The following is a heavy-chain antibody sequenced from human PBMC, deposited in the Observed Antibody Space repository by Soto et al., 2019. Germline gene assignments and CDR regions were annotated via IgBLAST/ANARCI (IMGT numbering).Heavy chain of an antibody. D-gene: IGHD3-16*01. J-gene: IGHJ3*02. V-gene: IGHV4-30-4*01. Sequence: PSETLSLTCTVSGGSISSGDYYWSWIRQPPGKGLEWIGFIYNSGSTYYNPSLKSRVTISMDTSKNQFSLKLTSVTAADTAVYYCARNDYDYVWESPGGDAFDIWGQGTMVTV. CDR2: IYNSGST. CDR1: GGSISSGDYY. CDR3: ARNDYDYVWESPGGDAFDI.